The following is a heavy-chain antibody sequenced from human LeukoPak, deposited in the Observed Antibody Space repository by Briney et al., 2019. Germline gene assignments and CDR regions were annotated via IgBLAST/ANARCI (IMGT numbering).Heavy chain of an antibody. J-gene: IGHJ4*02. CDR2: IYWDDDK. CDR3: AHSGGYCSSTSCFDY. CDR1: GFSLSTSGVG. V-gene: IGHV2-5*02. Sequence: ESGPTLVKPIQTLTLTCTFSGFSLSTSGVGVGWIRQPPGKALEWLALIYWDDDKRYSPSLKSRLTITKDTSKNQVVLTMTNMDPVDTATYYCAHSGGYCSSTSCFDYWGQGTLVTVSS. D-gene: IGHD2-2*01.